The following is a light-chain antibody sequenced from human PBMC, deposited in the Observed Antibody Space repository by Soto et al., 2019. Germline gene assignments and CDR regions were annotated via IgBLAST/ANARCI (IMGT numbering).Light chain of an antibody. Sequence: DVQMTQSPSSLSASVGDRVTITCRASQSVGRYLNWYQQKAGTAPKLLIYGAFNLQSGVPSRFRGSGSGTDFTLTISSLQLDDFATYYCQQAYVTPPTTFGQGTKLEIK. CDR2: GAF. CDR1: QSVGRY. CDR3: QQAYVTPPTT. J-gene: IGKJ2*01. V-gene: IGKV1-39*01.